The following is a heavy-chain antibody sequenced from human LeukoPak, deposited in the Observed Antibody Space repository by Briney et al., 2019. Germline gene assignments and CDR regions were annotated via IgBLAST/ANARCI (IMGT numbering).Heavy chain of an antibody. Sequence: PGGSLRLSCAASGFDFNDFAMTWVRQAPGKGLVWVSSKSGSGGTTEYAASVKGRFTISRDNAKKTVYLEMNSLRAEDTAIYYCAKDHVGIAMIVMVLDSWGQGTLVTVSS. D-gene: IGHD3-22*01. CDR1: GFDFNDFA. J-gene: IGHJ4*02. V-gene: IGHV3-23*01. CDR2: KSGSGGTT. CDR3: AKDHVGIAMIVMVLDS.